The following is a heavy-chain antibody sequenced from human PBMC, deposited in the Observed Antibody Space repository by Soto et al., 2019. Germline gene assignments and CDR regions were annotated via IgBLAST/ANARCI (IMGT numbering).Heavy chain of an antibody. Sequence: EVQLVESGGGLVKPGGSLRLSCAASGFTFSSYTMNWIRQAPGKGLEWVSSIGVSSSYISYADSVTGRFTISRDNAKNSLYLQMNSLRAEDTAVYYCARGGPSLCMDVWGQGTTVTVSS. CDR2: IGVSSSYI. CDR1: GFTFSSYT. V-gene: IGHV3-21*01. D-gene: IGHD3-10*01. CDR3: ARGGPSLCMDV. J-gene: IGHJ6*02.